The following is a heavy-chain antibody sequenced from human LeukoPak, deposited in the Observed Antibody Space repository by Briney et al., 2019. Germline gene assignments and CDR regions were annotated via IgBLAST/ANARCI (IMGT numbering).Heavy chain of an antibody. CDR1: GFTFSSYS. Sequence: GGSLRLSCAASGFTFSSYSMNWVRQAPGKGLEWVSSISSSSYIYYADSVKGRFTISGDNAKNSLYLQMNSLRAEDTAVYYCARVIPAADYNWFDPWGQGTLVTVSS. D-gene: IGHD2-2*01. V-gene: IGHV3-21*01. CDR2: ISSSSYI. CDR3: ARVIPAADYNWFDP. J-gene: IGHJ5*02.